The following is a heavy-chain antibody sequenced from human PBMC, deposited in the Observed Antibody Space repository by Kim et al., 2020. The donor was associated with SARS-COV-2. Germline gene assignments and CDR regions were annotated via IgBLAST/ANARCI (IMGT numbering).Heavy chain of an antibody. D-gene: IGHD3-10*01. CDR2: IYSGGST. Sequence: GGSLRLSCAASGFTVSSNYMSWVRQAPGKGLEWVSVIYSGGSTYYADSVKGRFTISRDNSKNTLYLQMNSLRAEDTAVYYCARDSRYYYGSGSYYNILGDYYYGMDVWGQGTTVTVSS. CDR1: GFTVSSNY. CDR3: ARDSRYYYGSGSYYNILGDYYYGMDV. V-gene: IGHV3-53*01. J-gene: IGHJ6*02.